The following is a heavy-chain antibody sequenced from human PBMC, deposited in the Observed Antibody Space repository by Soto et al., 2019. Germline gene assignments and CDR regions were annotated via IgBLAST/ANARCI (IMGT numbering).Heavy chain of an antibody. V-gene: IGHV3-23*01. CDR1: VVTFSTYA. CDR2: LTPSGGET. D-gene: IGHD4-17*01. Sequence: PGGSLRLSCGASVVTFSTYAMIWVRQAPGKGLEWVSALTPSGGETYYADSVKGRFTISRDNSMNALYLQMNSLRIEDTAVYYCAHPRGYGVFDAYDIWGQGTMVTVSS. CDR3: AHPRGYGVFDAYDI. J-gene: IGHJ3*02.